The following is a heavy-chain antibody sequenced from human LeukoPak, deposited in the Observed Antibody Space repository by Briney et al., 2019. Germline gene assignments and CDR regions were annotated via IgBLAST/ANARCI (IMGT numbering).Heavy chain of an antibody. CDR1: GGTFSSYA. V-gene: IGHV1-69*04. Sequence: ASVKVSCKASGGTFSSYAISWVRQAPGQGLEWMGRIIPILGIANYAPKFQGRVTITADQSTSTAYMELSSLRSEDTAVYYCARRPAYYYDSSGLNDAFDIWGQGTMVTVSS. CDR3: ARRPAYYYDSSGLNDAFDI. CDR2: IIPILGIA. D-gene: IGHD3-22*01. J-gene: IGHJ3*02.